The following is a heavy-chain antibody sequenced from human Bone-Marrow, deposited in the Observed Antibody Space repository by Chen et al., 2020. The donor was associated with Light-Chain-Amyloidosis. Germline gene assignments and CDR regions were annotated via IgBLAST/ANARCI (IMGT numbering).Heavy chain of an antibody. Sequence: EVQLEQSGPEVKKPGESLKISCKGSGYTFPNYWIGWVRQMPGKGLVGMGVIYPDDSDARYSPSFEGQVTISADKSIPPAYLQWRSLKASDTAMYYCARRRDGYNFDYWGQGTLVTVSS. J-gene: IGHJ4*02. CDR2: IYPDDSDA. CDR1: GYTFPNYW. V-gene: IGHV5-51*01. D-gene: IGHD5-12*01. CDR3: ARRRDGYNFDY.